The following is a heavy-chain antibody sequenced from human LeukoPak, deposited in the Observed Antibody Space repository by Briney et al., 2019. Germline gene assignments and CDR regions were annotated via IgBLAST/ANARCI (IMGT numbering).Heavy chain of an antibody. Sequence: SETLSLTCTVSGGSISSYYWSWIRQPPGKGLEWIGYIYYSGSTNYNPSLKSRVTISVDTSKNQFSLKLSSVTAADTAVYYCARERYCSSTSCYPARFDPWGQGTLVTVSS. D-gene: IGHD2-2*01. CDR1: GGSISSYY. V-gene: IGHV4-59*12. J-gene: IGHJ5*02. CDR3: ARERYCSSTSCYPARFDP. CDR2: IYYSGST.